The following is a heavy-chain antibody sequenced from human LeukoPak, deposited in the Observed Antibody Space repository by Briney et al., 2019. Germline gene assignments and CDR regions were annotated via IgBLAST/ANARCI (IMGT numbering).Heavy chain of an antibody. Sequence: ASVKVSCKASGHTFTSYDMQWVRQAPGQGFEWLGMINPSGGGTNYAQKFQGRVTMTRDTSTSTVYLELSSLRSEDTAVYYCARWVGGPAGINYYGMDVWGQGTTVTVSS. J-gene: IGHJ6*02. CDR2: INPSGGGT. D-gene: IGHD2-2*01. CDR1: GHTFTSYD. V-gene: IGHV1-46*01. CDR3: ARWVGGPAGINYYGMDV.